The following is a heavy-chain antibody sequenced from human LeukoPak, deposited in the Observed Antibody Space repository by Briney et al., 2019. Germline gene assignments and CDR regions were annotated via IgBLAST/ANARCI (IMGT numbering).Heavy chain of an antibody. CDR2: IWYDGSNK. D-gene: IGHD3-10*01. J-gene: IGHJ4*02. CDR1: GFTFSTYG. Sequence: GRSLRLSCAASGFTFSTYGIHWVRQAPGKGLEGVAVIWYDGSNKYYADSVKGRFTISRDNSKNTLYLQMNSLRAEDTAVYYCARAVGPYDYWGQGTLVTVSS. V-gene: IGHV3-33*01. CDR3: ARAVGPYDY.